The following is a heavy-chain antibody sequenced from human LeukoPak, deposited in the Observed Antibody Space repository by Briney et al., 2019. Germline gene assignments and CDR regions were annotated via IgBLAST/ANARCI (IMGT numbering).Heavy chain of an antibody. CDR1: GYSISSGYY. Sequence: SETLSLTCTVSGYSISSGYYWGWIRQPPGKGLEWIGSIDYSGSTYYNPSLKSRVTISVDTSKNQFSLKLTSVTVTDTAVYYCARRSVAIVFDYWGQGTLVTVSS. D-gene: IGHD2-2*03. V-gene: IGHV4-38-2*02. CDR3: ARRSVAIVFDY. CDR2: IDYSGST. J-gene: IGHJ4*02.